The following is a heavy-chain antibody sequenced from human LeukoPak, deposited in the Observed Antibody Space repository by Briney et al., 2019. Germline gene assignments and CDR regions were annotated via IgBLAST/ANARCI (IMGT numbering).Heavy chain of an antibody. CDR2: IYHSGST. J-gene: IGHJ6*03. D-gene: IGHD3-22*01. CDR3: ASSTYYYDSSGCHGLGAYYYYYYMDV. Sequence: SETLSLTCAVSGGSISSSNWWRWVRQPPGKGLEWIGEIYHSGSTNYNPSLKSRVTISVDKSKNKFSLKLSSVTAADTAVYYCASSTYYYDSSGCHGLGAYYYYYYMDVWGKGTTVTVSS. V-gene: IGHV4-4*02. CDR1: GGSISSSNW.